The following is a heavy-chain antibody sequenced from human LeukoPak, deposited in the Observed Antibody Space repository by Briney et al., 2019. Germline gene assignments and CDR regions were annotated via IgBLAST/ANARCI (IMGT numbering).Heavy chain of an antibody. Sequence: GGSLRLSCSASGFTFSTYWMSWVRQAPGKGLEWVANMRRDGNEIYYLDSVRGRLTISRDNAKNSLYLQMNSLRAEDTAIYYCTRVGYIDEGIDYWGQGTLVTVSS. V-gene: IGHV3-7*04. CDR2: MRRDGNEI. D-gene: IGHD5-24*01. J-gene: IGHJ4*02. CDR3: TRVGYIDEGIDY. CDR1: GFTFSTYW.